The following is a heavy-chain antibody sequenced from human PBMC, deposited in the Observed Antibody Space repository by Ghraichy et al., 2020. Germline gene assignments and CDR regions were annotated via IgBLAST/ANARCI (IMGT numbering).Heavy chain of an antibody. J-gene: IGHJ6*02. CDR1: GYNFISYW. CDR2: IYPVDSDT. D-gene: IGHD6-13*01. CDR3: VRLGIAAGYYYAMDF. V-gene: IGHV5-51*01. Sequence: GESLNISCRASGYNFISYWIAWVRQTPGKGLEWVGIIYPVDSDTRYGPSFQGQVTISADKSISTAYLQWSSLQASDTALYYCVRLGIAAGYYYAMDFWGQGTTVTVSS.